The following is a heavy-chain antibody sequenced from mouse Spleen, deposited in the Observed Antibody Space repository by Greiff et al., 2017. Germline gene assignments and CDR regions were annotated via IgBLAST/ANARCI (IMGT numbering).Heavy chain of an antibody. Sequence: EVKLMESGGGLVKPGGSLKLSCAASGFTFSSYAMSWVRQTPEKRLEWVATISSGGSYTYYPDSVKGRFTISRDNAKNTLYLQMSSLRSEDTAMYYCARESSYYYGSSYYTMDYWGQGTSVTVSS. CDR3: ARESSYYYGSSYYTMDY. D-gene: IGHD1-1*01. CDR2: ISSGGSYT. J-gene: IGHJ4*01. V-gene: IGHV5-9-1*01. CDR1: GFTFSSYA.